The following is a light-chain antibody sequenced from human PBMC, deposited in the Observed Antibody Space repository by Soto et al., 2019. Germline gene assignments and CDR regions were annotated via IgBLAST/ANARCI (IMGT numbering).Light chain of an antibody. V-gene: IGLV2-23*02. J-gene: IGLJ1*01. CDR1: SSDVGSYNL. Sequence: QSVLPQPASVSGSPGQSITISCTGTSSDVGSYNLVSWYQQHPGKAPKLMIYEVSKRPSGVSNRFSGSKSGNTASLTISGLQAEDEADYYCCSYAGSSFYVFGTGTKVTVL. CDR3: CSYAGSSFYV. CDR2: EVS.